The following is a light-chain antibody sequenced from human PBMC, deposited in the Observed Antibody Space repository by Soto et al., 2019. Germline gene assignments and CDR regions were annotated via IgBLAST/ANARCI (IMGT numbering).Light chain of an antibody. CDR2: GAS. V-gene: IGKV3-15*01. J-gene: IGKJ3*01. Sequence: EIVMTQSPATLSVSPGERATLSCRASQSVSSNLAWYQQKPGQAPRLLIYGASTRATGIPARFSGSGSGTEFTLTISSLQSEDFAVYYCQQYNNWPLTFGPGTKVDXK. CDR3: QQYNNWPLT. CDR1: QSVSSN.